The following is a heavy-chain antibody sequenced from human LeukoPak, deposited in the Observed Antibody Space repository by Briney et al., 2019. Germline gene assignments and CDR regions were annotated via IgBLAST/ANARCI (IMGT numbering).Heavy chain of an antibody. V-gene: IGHV2-5*02. Sequence: SGPTLVKPTQTLTLTCTFSGFSLSTSGVGVGWIRQPPGKALEWLALIYWDDDKRYSPSLKSRLTITKDTSKNQVVLTMTNMDPVDTATYYCAHLVLLWFGELPYYFDYWGQGTLVTVSS. J-gene: IGHJ4*02. D-gene: IGHD3-10*01. CDR2: IYWDDDK. CDR3: AHLVLLWFGELPYYFDY. CDR1: GFSLSTSGVG.